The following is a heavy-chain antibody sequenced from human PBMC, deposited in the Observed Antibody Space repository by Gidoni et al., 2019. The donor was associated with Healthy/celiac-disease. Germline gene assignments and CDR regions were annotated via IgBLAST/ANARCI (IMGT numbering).Heavy chain of an antibody. D-gene: IGHD2-15*01. CDR3: ARLGSCSGGSCYQGGYS. V-gene: IGHV4-39*01. CDR1: GGSMSSSHYY. J-gene: IGHJ4*02. Sequence: QLQLQESGPGLMQPSETLSLTCTVSGGSMSSSHYYWGWIRPPPGKGLEWLGSIYYSGSTFYNPSLKRRVTISVDTSKNQFSLKLSSVTAADTAVYYCARLGSCSGGSCYQGGYSWGQGTLVPVSS. CDR2: IYYSGST.